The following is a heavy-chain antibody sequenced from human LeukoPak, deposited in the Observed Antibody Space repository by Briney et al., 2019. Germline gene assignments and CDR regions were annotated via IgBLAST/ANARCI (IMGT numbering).Heavy chain of an antibody. D-gene: IGHD3-22*01. J-gene: IGHJ4*02. V-gene: IGHV3-74*01. CDR2: INTDGSST. CDR3: ARDYYDSSGYCPLDY. CDR1: GFIFSSYW. Sequence: GGSLRLSCAASGFIFSSYWMHWVRHAPGKGLAWVSRINTDGSSTSYADSVKGRFTISRDNAKNTLYLQMNSLRAEDTAVYYCARDYYDSSGYCPLDYWGQGTLVTVSS.